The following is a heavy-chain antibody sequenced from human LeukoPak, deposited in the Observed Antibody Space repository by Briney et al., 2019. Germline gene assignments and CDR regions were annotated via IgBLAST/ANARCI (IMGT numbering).Heavy chain of an antibody. CDR3: ASFRSGYPVGYFDY. Sequence: KTSETLSLTCTVSGGSISSGGNYWSWIRQHPGKGLEWIGYIYYSGSTYYNPSLKSRVTISVDTSKNQFSLKLSSVTAADTAVYYCASFRSGYPVGYFDYWGQGTLVTVSS. CDR2: IYYSGST. V-gene: IGHV4-31*03. CDR1: GGSISSGGNY. D-gene: IGHD3-9*01. J-gene: IGHJ4*02.